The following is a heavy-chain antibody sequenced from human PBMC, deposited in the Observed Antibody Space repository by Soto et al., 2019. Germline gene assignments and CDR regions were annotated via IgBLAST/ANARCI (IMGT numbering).Heavy chain of an antibody. CDR2: ISSNGGST. V-gene: IGHV3-64D*08. J-gene: IGHJ6*02. CDR3: VKEKLDPYYDILTGSEPYYYYGMDV. Sequence: GGSLRLSCSASGFTFSSYAMHWVRQAPGKGLEYVSAISSNGGSTYYADSVKGRFTISRDNSKNTLYLQMSSLRAEDTAVYYCVKEKLDPYYDILTGSEPYYYYGMDVWGQGTTVTVSS. D-gene: IGHD3-9*01. CDR1: GFTFSSYA.